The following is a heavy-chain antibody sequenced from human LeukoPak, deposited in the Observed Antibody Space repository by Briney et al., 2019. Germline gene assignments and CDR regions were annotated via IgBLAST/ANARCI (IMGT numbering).Heavy chain of an antibody. CDR1: GFTFSNYT. D-gene: IGHD5-24*01. V-gene: IGHV3-21*01. CDR2: ISSRSSYI. J-gene: IGHJ3*02. CDR3: AREDGYNQRGDAFDI. Sequence: PGGSLRLSCAASGFTFSNYTMNWVRQAPGKGLEWVSSISSRSSYIYYADSVKGRFTISRDNAKNSLYLQMNSLRAEDTAVHYCAREDGYNQRGDAFDIWGQGTMVTVSS.